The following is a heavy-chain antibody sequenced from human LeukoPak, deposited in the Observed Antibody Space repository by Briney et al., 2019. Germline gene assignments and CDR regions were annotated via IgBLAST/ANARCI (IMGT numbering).Heavy chain of an antibody. J-gene: IGHJ4*02. Sequence: SETLSLTCTVSGGSISTSNYYWGWIRQPPGKGLEWIGNIFYSGSTYYSPSLKSRVTISLDTSRNQFSLKLSSVTAADTAVYYCAALRNGYSYGDYFDYWGQGTLVTVSS. V-gene: IGHV4-39*01. CDR3: AALRNGYSYGDYFDY. D-gene: IGHD5-18*01. CDR2: IFYSGST. CDR1: GGSISTSNYY.